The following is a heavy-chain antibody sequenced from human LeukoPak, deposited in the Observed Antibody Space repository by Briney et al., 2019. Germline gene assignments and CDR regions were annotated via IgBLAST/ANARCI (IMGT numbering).Heavy chain of an antibody. V-gene: IGHV3-7*01. Sequence: GGSLRLSCAASGFTFSSYWMNWVRQAPGKGLEWVANIKQDGSEKYYVDSVKGRFTISRDNAKNSLYLQMNSLRAEDTAVYYCARDFQYCSSTSCYDLRDFDYWGQGTLVTVSS. CDR2: IKQDGSEK. CDR1: GFTFSSYW. J-gene: IGHJ4*02. D-gene: IGHD2-2*01. CDR3: ARDFQYCSSTSCYDLRDFDY.